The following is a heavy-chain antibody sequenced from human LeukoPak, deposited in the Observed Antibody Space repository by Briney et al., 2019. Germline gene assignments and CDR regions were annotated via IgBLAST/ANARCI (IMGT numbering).Heavy chain of an antibody. D-gene: IGHD2-15*01. V-gene: IGHV4-39*01. CDR2: IYYSGST. CDR1: GGSISSGSYY. CDR3: ARGLLVVVAAKGYDCGSDCYIGRWFDP. Sequence: SETLSLTCTVSGGSISSGSYYWGWIRQPPGKGLEWIGSIYYSGSTYYNPSLKSRGTISVDTSKNQFSLKLSSVTAADTAVYYCARGLLVVVAAKGYDCGSDCYIGRWFDPWGQGTLVTVSS. J-gene: IGHJ5*02.